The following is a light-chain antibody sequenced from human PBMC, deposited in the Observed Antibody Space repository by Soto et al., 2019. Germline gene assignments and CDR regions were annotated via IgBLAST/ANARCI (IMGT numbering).Light chain of an antibody. CDR2: GAS. CDR1: QAVGTS. CDR3: QQHNAWPLT. J-gene: IGKJ4*01. Sequence: EIVLTQSPATLSVSPGERATLSCRASQAVGTSLVWYQQKPGQAPILLIYGASTRAAGIQARFSGSGSGTDFTLTISSLHSEDFAVYYCQQHNAWPLTFGGGTEVAIK. V-gene: IGKV3-15*01.